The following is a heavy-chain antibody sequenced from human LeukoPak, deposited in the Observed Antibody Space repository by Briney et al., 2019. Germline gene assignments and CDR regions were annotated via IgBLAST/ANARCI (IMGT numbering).Heavy chain of an antibody. V-gene: IGHV1-69*04. CDR1: GGTFSSYA. Sequence: SVKVSCKASGGTFSSYAISWVRQAPGQGLEWMGRIIPILGIANYAQKFQGRVTITADKSTSTAYMELSSLRSEDTAVYYCAREFAHLRYSSGWFDAFDIRGQGTMVTVSS. CDR2: IIPILGIA. D-gene: IGHD6-19*01. J-gene: IGHJ3*02. CDR3: AREFAHLRYSSGWFDAFDI.